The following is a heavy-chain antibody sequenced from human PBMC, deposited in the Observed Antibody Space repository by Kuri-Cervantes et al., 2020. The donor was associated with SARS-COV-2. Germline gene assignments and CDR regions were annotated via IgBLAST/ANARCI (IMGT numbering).Heavy chain of an antibody. J-gene: IGHJ4*02. CDR2: ITGGGDKT. D-gene: IGHD1-26*01. CDR3: AKDLKWDLAAGYFDY. CDR1: GFPFSEYA. Sequence: GESLKISCGVSGFPFSEYAMTWVRQAPGGGLTWVASITGGGDKTHYADSVKGRFTISRDNSKSTLYLQMSTLRAEDTALYFCAKDLKWDLAAGYFDYWGQGALVTVSS. V-gene: IGHV3-23*01.